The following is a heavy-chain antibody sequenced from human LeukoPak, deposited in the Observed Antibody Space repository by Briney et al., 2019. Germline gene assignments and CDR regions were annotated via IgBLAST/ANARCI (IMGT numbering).Heavy chain of an antibody. CDR2: IYHSGST. D-gene: IGHD1-26*01. CDR1: GGSISSGGYS. V-gene: IGHV4-30-2*01. Sequence: PSETLSLTCAVSGGSISSGGYSWSWIRQPPGKGLEWIGYIYHSGSTYYNPSLKSRVTISVDRSKNQFSLKLSSVTAADTAVYYCARSGLEIPTSGYYYYYGMDVWGQGTTVTVSS. J-gene: IGHJ6*02. CDR3: ARSGLEIPTSGYYYYYGMDV.